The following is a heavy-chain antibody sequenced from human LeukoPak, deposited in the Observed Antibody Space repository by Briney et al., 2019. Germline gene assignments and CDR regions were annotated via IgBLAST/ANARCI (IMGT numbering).Heavy chain of an antibody. V-gene: IGHV5-51*01. CDR2: VFSGDSDI. Sequence: GEPLKISCKGSGYSFPNYWIGWVRQVPGKGLEWMGRVFSGDSDITYSPSFQGQVPISADRSINTAYLQWSSLKASDSAMYYCARQRDYGDDIYSRFFDYWGQGSLVTVSS. CDR1: GYSFPNYW. CDR3: ARQRDYGDDIYSRFFDY. D-gene: IGHD4-17*01. J-gene: IGHJ4*02.